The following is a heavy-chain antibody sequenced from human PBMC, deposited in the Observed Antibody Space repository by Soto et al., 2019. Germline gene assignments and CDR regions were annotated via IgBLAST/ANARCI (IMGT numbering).Heavy chain of an antibody. J-gene: IGHJ4*02. D-gene: IGHD5-12*01. V-gene: IGHV1-2*02. CDR2: INPNSGAT. Sequence: ASVKVSCKSSGYTFTGYYIHWVRQAPGQGLEWMGWINPNSGATNYAQKFQGRVTMTSDTSMSTAYVELARLRSDDTAVYYCVRDLVTTIGDFDYWGQGTLVTVSA. CDR3: VRDLVTTIGDFDY. CDR1: GYTFTGYY.